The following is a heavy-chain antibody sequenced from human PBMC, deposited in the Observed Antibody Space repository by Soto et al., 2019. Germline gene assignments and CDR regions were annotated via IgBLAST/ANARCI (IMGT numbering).Heavy chain of an antibody. D-gene: IGHD3-10*01. Sequence: QVQLVQSGTEVKKPGSSVKVSCKASGDTFSFYTINWVRQAPGLGLEWVGRINPIVSMSNYAQKFQGRVSMTADKSTSTAYVELRSLRSDDTGMYFCAASYGSGYRAFDYWGQGALVIVSS. CDR1: GDTFSFYT. CDR3: AASYGSGYRAFDY. CDR2: INPIVSMS. V-gene: IGHV1-69*02. J-gene: IGHJ4*02.